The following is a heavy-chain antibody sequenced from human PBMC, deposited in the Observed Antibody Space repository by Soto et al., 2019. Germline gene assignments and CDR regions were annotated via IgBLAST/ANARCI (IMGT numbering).Heavy chain of an antibody. J-gene: IGHJ6*03. V-gene: IGHV3-11*01. CDR2: ISSSGSTI. CDR3: ARAMRQQLVLGYYYYMDV. Sequence: GGSLRLSCAASGFTFSDYYMSWIRQAPGKGLEWVSYISSSGSTIYYADSVKGRFTISRDNAKNSLYLQMNSLRAEDTAVYYCARAMRQQLVLGYYYYMDVWGKGTTVTVSS. D-gene: IGHD6-13*01. CDR1: GFTFSDYY.